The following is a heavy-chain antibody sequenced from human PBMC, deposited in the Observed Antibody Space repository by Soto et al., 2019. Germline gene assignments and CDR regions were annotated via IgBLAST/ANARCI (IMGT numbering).Heavy chain of an antibody. J-gene: IGHJ4*02. CDR1: GGSISSGDYY. CDR2: IYYSGSA. Sequence: SFTCTVSGGSISSGDYYWSWIRQPPGKGLEWIGYIYYSGSAYYNASLKSRVTISIDTSRNQFSLRLTSVTAADTAVFYCARGTGVDGSHYFDYWGQGTLVTVSS. CDR3: ARGTGVDGSHYFDY. V-gene: IGHV4-30-4*01. D-gene: IGHD1-26*01.